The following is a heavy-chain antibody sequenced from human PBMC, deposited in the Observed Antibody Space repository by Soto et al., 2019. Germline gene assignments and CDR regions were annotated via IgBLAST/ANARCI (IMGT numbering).Heavy chain of an antibody. V-gene: IGHV3-73*02. J-gene: IGHJ4*02. D-gene: IGHD1-26*01. Sequence: EVQLVESGGGLVQPGESLKLSCAASGFTLSGSAVHWVRLASGKGLEWVGRIRSKTHSYATEYIASVKGRFTMSRDDSNNTAYLQMNGLKTDDTAVYYCTRSGGSYSFGYWGQGTLVTVSS. CDR3: TRSGGSYSFGY. CDR1: GFTLSGSA. CDR2: IRSKTHSYAT.